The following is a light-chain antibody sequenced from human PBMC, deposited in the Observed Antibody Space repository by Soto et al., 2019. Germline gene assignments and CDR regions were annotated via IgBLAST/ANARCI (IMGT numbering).Light chain of an antibody. J-gene: IGKJ5*01. CDR3: QQYNNWPRT. V-gene: IGKV3-11*01. CDR1: QSVSSY. CDR2: DAS. Sequence: EILLTQSPATLSLSPGERATLSCRASQSVSSYLAWYQQKPGQAPRLLIYDASNRATGIPARFSGSGSGTEFTLTISSLQSEDFAVYYCQQYNNWPRTFGQGTRLEIK.